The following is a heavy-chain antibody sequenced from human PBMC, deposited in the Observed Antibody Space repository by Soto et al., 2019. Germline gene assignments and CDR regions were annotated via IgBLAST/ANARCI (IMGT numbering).Heavy chain of an antibody. CDR1: GFSFSDYY. CDR2: ISGSVSTR. Sequence: QVQLVESGGGLVQPGGSLRLSCAASGFSFSDYYMSWIRQAPGKGLEWVSSISGSVSTRYYTDSVKGRFTISRDNAKNSLYLQMNSLRAEDTAVFYCARAMAFNWNQLHPFDYWGQGTLVTVSS. D-gene: IGHD1-20*01. CDR3: ARAMAFNWNQLHPFDY. V-gene: IGHV3-11*01. J-gene: IGHJ4*02.